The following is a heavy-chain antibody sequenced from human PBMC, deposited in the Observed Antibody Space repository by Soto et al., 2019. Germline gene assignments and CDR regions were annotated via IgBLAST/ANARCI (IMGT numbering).Heavy chain of an antibody. D-gene: IGHD6-6*01. CDR1: GFTFSSYG. J-gene: IGHJ4*02. CDR3: AVEYSSSSFDY. V-gene: IGHV3-33*01. Sequence: QVQLVESGGGVVQPGRSLRLSCAASGFTFSSYGMHWVRQAPGKGLEWVAVIWYDGSNKYYADSVKGRFTISRDNSKNTLYLQMNSPRAEDTAVYYCAVEYSSSSFDYWGQGTLVTVSS. CDR2: IWYDGSNK.